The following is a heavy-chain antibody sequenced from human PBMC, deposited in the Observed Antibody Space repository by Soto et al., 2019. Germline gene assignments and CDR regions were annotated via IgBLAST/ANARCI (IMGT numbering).Heavy chain of an antibody. CDR2: IIPNFGTA. D-gene: IGHD3-22*01. Sequence: QVQLVQSGAEVKKPGSSVKVSCKASGGTFSSYAISWVRQAPGQGLEWMGGIIPNFGTADYAQKFQGRVTITAGESTSTAYMELSSLRSEDTAVYYCAVTMTNYYYYGMDVWGQGTTVTVSS. CDR3: AVTMTNYYYYGMDV. CDR1: GGTFSSYA. V-gene: IGHV1-69*12. J-gene: IGHJ6*02.